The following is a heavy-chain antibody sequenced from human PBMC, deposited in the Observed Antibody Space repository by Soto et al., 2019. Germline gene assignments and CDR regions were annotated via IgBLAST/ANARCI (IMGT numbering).Heavy chain of an antibody. Sequence: SETLSLTCAVSGGSISSGGYSWSWIRQPPGKGLEWIGYIYHSGSTYYNPSLKSRVTISVDRSKNQFSLKLSSVTAADTAVYYCARSSNYYYDSSGYYQRGPFGYWGQGTLVTASS. CDR3: ARSSNYYYDSSGYYQRGPFGY. V-gene: IGHV4-30-2*01. CDR2: IYHSGST. CDR1: GGSISSGGYS. D-gene: IGHD3-22*01. J-gene: IGHJ4*02.